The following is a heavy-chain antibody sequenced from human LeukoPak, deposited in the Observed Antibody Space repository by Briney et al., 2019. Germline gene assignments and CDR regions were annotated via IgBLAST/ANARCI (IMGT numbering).Heavy chain of an antibody. CDR3: ARVDVAVVGISDYFDY. D-gene: IGHD4-23*01. Sequence: GVSLRLSCATSGFTFSGYWMTWVRQAPGKWREWVANISPDGSDKYYMDSGKGRFTLSRDHPKSSLYLQMNSLRDEDTAVYYCARVDVAVVGISDYFDYWGQGAQVTVSS. V-gene: IGHV3-7*01. CDR2: ISPDGSDK. CDR1: GFTFSGYW. J-gene: IGHJ4*02.